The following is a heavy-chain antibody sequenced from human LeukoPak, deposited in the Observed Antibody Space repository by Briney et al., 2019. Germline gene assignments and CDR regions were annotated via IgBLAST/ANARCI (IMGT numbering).Heavy chain of an antibody. CDR2: ISYDGSNK. CDR3: ARDDYGDGFDY. J-gene: IGHJ4*02. CDR1: GFTFSSYA. D-gene: IGHD4-17*01. Sequence: GGSLRLSCAASGFTFSSYAMHWVRQAPGKGLEWVAVISYDGSNKYYADSVKGRFTISRDNSKNTLYLQMNSLRAEDTAVYYCARDDYGDGFDYWGQGTLVTVSS. V-gene: IGHV3-30-3*01.